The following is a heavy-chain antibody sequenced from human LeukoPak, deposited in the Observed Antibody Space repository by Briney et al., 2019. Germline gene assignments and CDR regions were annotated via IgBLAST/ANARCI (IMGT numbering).Heavy chain of an antibody. CDR3: ARGSGIVGATANFDY. J-gene: IGHJ4*02. D-gene: IGHD1-26*01. CDR1: GGTFSSYA. V-gene: IGHV1-69*13. Sequence: SVKVSCKASGGTFSSYAISWVRQAPGQGLEWMGGIIPIFGTANYAQKFQGRVTITADESTSTAYMELSSLRSEDTAVYYCARGSGIVGATANFDYWGQGTLVTVSS. CDR2: IIPIFGTA.